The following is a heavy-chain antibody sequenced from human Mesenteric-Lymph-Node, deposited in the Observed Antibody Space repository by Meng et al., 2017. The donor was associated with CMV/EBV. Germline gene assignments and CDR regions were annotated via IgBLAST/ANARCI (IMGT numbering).Heavy chain of an antibody. CDR1: GASIRSSDYY. CDR3: GSSLDY. CDR2: IYYSGTT. D-gene: IGHD6-6*01. J-gene: IGHJ4*02. Sequence: SETLSLTCTVSGASIRSSDYYWGCIRQPPGKGLEWIGSIYYSGTTYYNPSLKSRVTISVDTSKNQFSLKLSSVTAADTAVYYCGSSLDYWGQGTLVTVS. V-gene: IGHV4-39*07.